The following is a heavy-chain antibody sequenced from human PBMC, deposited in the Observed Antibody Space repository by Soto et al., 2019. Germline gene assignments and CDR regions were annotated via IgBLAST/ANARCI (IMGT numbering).Heavy chain of an antibody. CDR2: IYHSGST. CDR1: GGSISSSNW. V-gene: IGHV4-4*02. D-gene: IGHD3-3*01. Sequence: SETLSLTCAVSGGSISSSNWWSWVRQPPGKGLEWIGEIYHSGSTNYNPSLKSRVTISVDKSENQFSLKLSSVAAADTAVYYCAREFPYYDKNYGMDVWGQGTTVTVSS. J-gene: IGHJ6*02. CDR3: AREFPYYDKNYGMDV.